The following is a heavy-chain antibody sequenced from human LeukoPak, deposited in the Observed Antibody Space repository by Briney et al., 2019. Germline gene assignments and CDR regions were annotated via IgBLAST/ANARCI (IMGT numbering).Heavy chain of an antibody. J-gene: IGHJ3*02. V-gene: IGHV3-7*03. D-gene: IGHD2-2*01. CDR3: AKDLALALVVRCAFDI. CDR2: IKQDGGET. Sequence: GGSLRLSCEGFGLTFSRDWMSWVRQAPGKGLEWVANIKQDGGETYYGDSVKGRFTISRDNAKNSLYLQMRSLRAEDTAVYYCAKDLALALVVRCAFDIWGQGTMVTVSS. CDR1: GLTFSRDW.